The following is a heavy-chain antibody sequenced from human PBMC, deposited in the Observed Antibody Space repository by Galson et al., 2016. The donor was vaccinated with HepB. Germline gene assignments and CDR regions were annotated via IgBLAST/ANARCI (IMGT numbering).Heavy chain of an antibody. J-gene: IGHJ4*02. CDR2: ISYSENI. CDR1: DASIVSDS. CDR3: VREIGGGSFDS. Sequence: SETLSLTCTVSDASIVSDSWSWIRQPPGMGLEWVGNISYSENINYNPSLKSRATIPIDTSKNHLSLKLTSVTVAATAVYFCVREIGGGSFDSWGQGTLVTVSS. V-gene: IGHV4-59*08. D-gene: IGHD3-10*01.